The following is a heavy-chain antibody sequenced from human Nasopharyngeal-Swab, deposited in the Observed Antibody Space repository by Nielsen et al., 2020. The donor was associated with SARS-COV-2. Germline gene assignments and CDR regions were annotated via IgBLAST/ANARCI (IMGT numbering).Heavy chain of an antibody. CDR1: EGTFSSYA. CDR3: ARLSQQWLVDYYYYGMDV. Sequence: SVKVSCKASEGTFSSYAISWVRQAPGQGLEWMGGIIPIFGTANYAQKFQGRVTITADESTSTAYMELSSLRSEDTAVYYCARLSQQWLVDYYYYGMDVWGQGTTVTVSS. D-gene: IGHD6-19*01. J-gene: IGHJ6*02. V-gene: IGHV1-69*13. CDR2: IIPIFGTA.